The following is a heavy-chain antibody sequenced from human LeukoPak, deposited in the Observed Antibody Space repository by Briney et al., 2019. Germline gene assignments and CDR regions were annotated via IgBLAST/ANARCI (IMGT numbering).Heavy chain of an antibody. CDR3: ARDRYGDSPWYYFDY. D-gene: IGHD4-17*01. CDR1: GYTFTGYY. CDR2: INPNSGGT. V-gene: IGHV1-2*02. J-gene: IGHJ4*02. Sequence: ASVKVSCKASGYTFTGYYIHWVRQAPGQGLEWMGWINPNSGGTNYAQKFQGRVTMTRDTSISTAYMELSRLRSDDTAVYYCARDRYGDSPWYYFDYWGQGTLVTVSS.